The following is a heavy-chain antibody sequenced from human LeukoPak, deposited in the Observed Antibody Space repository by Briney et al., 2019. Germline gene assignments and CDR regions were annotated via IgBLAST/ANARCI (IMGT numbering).Heavy chain of an antibody. Sequence: ASVKVSCKASGYTLTSYGISWVRQAPGQGLEWMGWISAYNGNTNYAQKLQGRVTMTTDTSTGTADMELRSLRSDDTAVYYCARGGGDFELRYFGYYGMDVWGQGTTVTVSS. CDR3: ARGGGDFELRYFGYYGMDV. V-gene: IGHV1-18*01. J-gene: IGHJ6*02. D-gene: IGHD3-9*01. CDR2: ISAYNGNT. CDR1: GYTLTSYG.